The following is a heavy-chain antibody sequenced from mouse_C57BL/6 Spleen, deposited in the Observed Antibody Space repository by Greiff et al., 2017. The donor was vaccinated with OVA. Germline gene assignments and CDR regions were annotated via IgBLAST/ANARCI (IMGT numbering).Heavy chain of an antibody. D-gene: IGHD1-1*01. CDR3: SKTTVVAPDY. V-gene: IGHV1-39*01. J-gene: IGHJ2*01. CDR1: GYSFTDYN. CDR2: INPNYGTT. Sequence: VQLQQSGPELVKPGASVKISCKASGYSFTDYNMNWVKQSNGQSLEWIGVINPNYGTTSYNQKFKGKATLTVDQSSSTSYMQLNSLTSEDSAVYYCSKTTVVAPDYWGQGTTLTVSS.